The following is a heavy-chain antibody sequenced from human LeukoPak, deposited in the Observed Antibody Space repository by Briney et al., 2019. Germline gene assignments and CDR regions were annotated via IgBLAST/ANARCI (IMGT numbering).Heavy chain of an antibody. J-gene: IGHJ4*02. Sequence: GGSLRLSCAASGFTFSSYWMSWVRQAPGKGLEWVANIKQDGSEKYYVDSVKGRFTISRDNAKNSLYLQMNSLRAEDTAVYYCARDQSSYYDYVWGSYRWYNLVDYWGQGTLVTVSS. CDR3: ARDQSSYYDYVWGSYRWYNLVDY. V-gene: IGHV3-7*01. D-gene: IGHD3-16*02. CDR2: IKQDGSEK. CDR1: GFTFSSYW.